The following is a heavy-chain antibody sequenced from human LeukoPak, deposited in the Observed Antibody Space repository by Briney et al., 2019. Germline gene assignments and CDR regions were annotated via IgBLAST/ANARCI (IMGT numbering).Heavy chain of an antibody. V-gene: IGHV1-69*05. D-gene: IGHD6-13*01. CDR1: GGTFSSYA. J-gene: IGHJ4*02. Sequence: SVKVSCKASGGTFSSYAISWVRQAPGQGLEWMGRIIPIFGTANYAQKFQGRVTITTDESTNAAYMELSSLRSEDTAVYYCAVDSSSWTFDYWGQGTLVTVSS. CDR2: IIPIFGTA. CDR3: AVDSSSWTFDY.